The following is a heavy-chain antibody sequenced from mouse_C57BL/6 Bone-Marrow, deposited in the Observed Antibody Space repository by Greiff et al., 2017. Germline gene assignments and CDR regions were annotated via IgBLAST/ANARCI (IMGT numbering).Heavy chain of an antibody. J-gene: IGHJ4*01. V-gene: IGHV1-19*01. Sequence: VQLKESGPVLVKPGASVKMSCKASGYTFTDYYMNWVKQSHGKSLEWIGVINPYNGGTSYNQKFKGKATLTVDKSSSTAYMELNSLTSEDSAVYYCATAHHYAMDYWGQGTSVTVSS. CDR3: ATAHHYAMDY. CDR2: INPYNGGT. CDR1: GYTFTDYY.